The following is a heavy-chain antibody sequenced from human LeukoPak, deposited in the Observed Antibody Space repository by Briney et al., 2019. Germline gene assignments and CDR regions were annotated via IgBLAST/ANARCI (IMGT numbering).Heavy chain of an antibody. CDR1: GFTFSSYG. CDR2: IWYDGSNK. D-gene: IGHD2/OR15-2a*01. V-gene: IGHV3-33*01. Sequence: GGSLRLSCAASGFTFSSYGMHWVRQAPGKGLEWVAVIWYDGSNKYYADSVKGRFTISRDNSKNTLYPQMNSLRAEDTAVYYCAREKLVRNNWFDPWGQGTLVTVSS. J-gene: IGHJ5*02. CDR3: AREKLVRNNWFDP.